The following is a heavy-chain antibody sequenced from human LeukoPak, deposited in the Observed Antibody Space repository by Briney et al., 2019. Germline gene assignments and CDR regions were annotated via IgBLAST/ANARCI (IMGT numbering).Heavy chain of an antibody. Sequence: GGSLRLSCAASGFTFSDYYMSWIRQAPGKGLEWVSYISSSSSYTNYADSVKGRFTISRDSAKNSLYLQMNSLRAEDTAVYYCARFITMVRGVIPENWFDPWGQGTLVTVSS. CDR2: ISSSSSYT. V-gene: IGHV3-11*06. D-gene: IGHD3-10*01. CDR1: GFTFSDYY. CDR3: ARFITMVRGVIPENWFDP. J-gene: IGHJ5*02.